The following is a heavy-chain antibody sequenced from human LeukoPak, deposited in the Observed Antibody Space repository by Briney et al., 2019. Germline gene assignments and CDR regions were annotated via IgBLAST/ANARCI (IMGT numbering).Heavy chain of an antibody. Sequence: GGSMGLSCAASGFTFGSYSMNWVRQAPGKGLEWVSSISTSSSYIYYADSVKGRFTISRDNAKNSLYLQMNSLRAEDTAVYYCARGDSSGWSPDPYYYYGMDVWGQGTTVTVSS. CDR2: ISTSSSYI. J-gene: IGHJ6*02. CDR3: ARGDSSGWSPDPYYYYGMDV. CDR1: GFTFGSYS. D-gene: IGHD6-19*01. V-gene: IGHV3-21*01.